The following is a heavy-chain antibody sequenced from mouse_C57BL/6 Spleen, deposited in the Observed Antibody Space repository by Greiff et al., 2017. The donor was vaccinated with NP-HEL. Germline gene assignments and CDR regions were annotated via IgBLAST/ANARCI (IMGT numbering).Heavy chain of an antibody. V-gene: IGHV1-9*01. CDR3: DRDDYDGDDGGWFAY. CDR1: GYTFTGYW. D-gene: IGHD2-4*01. Sequence: VQLQQSGAELMKPGASVKLSCKASGYTFTGYWIEWVKQRPGHGLEWIGEILPGSGSTNYNEKFKGKATFTADTSSNTDYMQLSSLTPEDSAIYYCDRDDYDGDDGGWFAYWGQGTMVTVSA. CDR2: ILPGSGST. J-gene: IGHJ3*01.